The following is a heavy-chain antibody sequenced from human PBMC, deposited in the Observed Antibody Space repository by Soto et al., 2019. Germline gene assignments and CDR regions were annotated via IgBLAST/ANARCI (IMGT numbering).Heavy chain of an antibody. CDR1: GGSISSGGCS. J-gene: IGHJ4*02. Sequence: PSETLSLTCAVAGGSISSGGCSWSCIRQPPGKGLEWIGYIYHSGSTNYNPSLKSRVTISVDKSKNQFSLKLSSVTAADTAVYYCARGRGDAAGTRFDSWGQGTLVTVS. CDR3: ARGRGDAAGTRFDS. CDR2: IYHSGST. V-gene: IGHV4-30-2*01. D-gene: IGHD6-13*01.